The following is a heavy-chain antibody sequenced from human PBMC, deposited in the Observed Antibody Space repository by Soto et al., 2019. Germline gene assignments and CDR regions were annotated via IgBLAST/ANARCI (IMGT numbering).Heavy chain of an antibody. CDR1: GYPLNEVS. J-gene: IGHJ5*02. CDR3: VRRHVSATGIDWFDP. D-gene: IGHD6-13*01. Sequence: SVKVSCKVSGYPLNEVSMHWVRQAPGKGHEWMGGFDPEDDKIVYSYKFQGRLTLTEDTSTDTAYMELSSLRSEDTAVYYCVRRHVSATGIDWFDPWGQGTLVTVSS. CDR2: FDPEDDKI. V-gene: IGHV1-24*01.